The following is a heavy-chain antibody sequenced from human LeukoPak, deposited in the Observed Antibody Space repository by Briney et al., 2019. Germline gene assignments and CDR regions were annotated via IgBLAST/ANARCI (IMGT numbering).Heavy chain of an antibody. V-gene: IGHV4-39*01. D-gene: IGHD3-9*01. CDR3: ARLDGDY. Sequence: HSETLSLTCTVSGGSISSSSYYWGWVRQPPGKGLEWIGSIYYSGSTYYNPSLKSRVTISVDTSKNQFSLKLSSVTAADTAVYYCARLDGDYWGQGTLVTVSS. CDR1: GGSISSSSYY. CDR2: IYYSGST. J-gene: IGHJ4*02.